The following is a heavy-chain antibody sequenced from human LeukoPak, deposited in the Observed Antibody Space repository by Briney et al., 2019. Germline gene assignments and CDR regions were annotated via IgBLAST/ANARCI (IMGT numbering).Heavy chain of an antibody. V-gene: IGHV4-30-4*01. J-gene: IGHJ4*02. CDR1: GGSTSSGDYS. D-gene: IGHD3-22*01. CDR2: IYNSGST. Sequence: SETLSLTCSVSGGSTSSGDYSWSWIRQPPGKGLEWIGYIYNSGSTYYNPSLKSRVTISVDTSKNQFSLKLSSVTAADTAVYYCARGGDSSGYYYPNFDYWGQGTLVTVSS. CDR3: ARGGDSSGYYYPNFDY.